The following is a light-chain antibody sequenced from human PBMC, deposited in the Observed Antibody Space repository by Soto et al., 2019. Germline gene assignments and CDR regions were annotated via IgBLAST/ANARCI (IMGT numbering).Light chain of an antibody. CDR1: QTISSW. J-gene: IGKJ1*01. CDR3: KHYRRNSEA. Sequence: DIHMTQSLSTLAGSVGDRVTLTCRASQTISSWSAWYRQTTAKAPMLLIYKVSTLNSAVPSSCSGSGSGIELTHTIPSLQPGDFAPNYCKHYRRNSEAFRQGAKV. CDR2: KVS. V-gene: IGKV1-5*03.